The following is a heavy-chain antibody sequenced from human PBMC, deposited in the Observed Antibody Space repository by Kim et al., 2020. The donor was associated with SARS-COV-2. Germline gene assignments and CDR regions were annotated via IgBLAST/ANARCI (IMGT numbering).Heavy chain of an antibody. V-gene: IGHV3-33*01. D-gene: IGHD4-17*01. Sequence: GGSLRLSCAASGFTFSSYGMHWVRQAPGKGLEWVAVIWYDGSNKYYADSVKGRFTISRDNSKNTLYLQMNSLRAEDTAVYYCAREGALYGDYFDYWGQGTLDTVSS. CDR2: IWYDGSNK. CDR1: GFTFSSYG. J-gene: IGHJ4*02. CDR3: AREGALYGDYFDY.